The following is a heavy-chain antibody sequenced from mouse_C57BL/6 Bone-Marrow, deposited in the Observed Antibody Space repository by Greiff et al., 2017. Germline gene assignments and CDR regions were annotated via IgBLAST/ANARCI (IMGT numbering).Heavy chain of an antibody. CDR2: INPYNGGT. V-gene: IGHV1-19*01. CDR1: GYTFTDYY. D-gene: IGHD2-5*01. CDR3: ARSPAYYSNSSWFAY. Sequence: VQLQQSGPVLVKPGASVKMSCKASGYTFTDYYMNWVKQSHGKSLEWIGVINPYNGGTSYNQKFKGKATLTVDKSSSTAYMELNSLTSEDSAVYYCARSPAYYSNSSWFAYWGQGTLVTVSA. J-gene: IGHJ3*01.